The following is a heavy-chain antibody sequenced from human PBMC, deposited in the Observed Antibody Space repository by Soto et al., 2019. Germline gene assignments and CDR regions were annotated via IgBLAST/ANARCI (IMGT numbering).Heavy chain of an antibody. J-gene: IGHJ4*02. Sequence: GGSLRLSCAASGFTFSSYAMSWVRQAPGKGLEWVSAISGSGGSTYYADSVKGRFTISRDNSKNTLYLQMNSLRAEDTAVYYCAFLSRFGELFDYFDYWGQGTLVTVSS. V-gene: IGHV3-23*01. CDR2: ISGSGGST. D-gene: IGHD3-10*01. CDR3: AFLSRFGELFDYFDY. CDR1: GFTFSSYA.